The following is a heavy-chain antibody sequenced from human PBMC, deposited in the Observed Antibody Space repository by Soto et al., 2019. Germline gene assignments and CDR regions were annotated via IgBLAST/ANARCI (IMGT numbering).Heavy chain of an antibody. J-gene: IGHJ4*02. D-gene: IGHD4-4*01. V-gene: IGHV3-23*01. Sequence: GGSLRLSCAASGLTFSSYAMSWVRQAPGKGLEWVSAISGSGGSTYYADSVKGRFTISRDNSKNTLYLQMNSLRAEDTAVYYCAKDRYSRLYMIDYWGQGTLVTVSS. CDR1: GLTFSSYA. CDR2: ISGSGGST. CDR3: AKDRYSRLYMIDY.